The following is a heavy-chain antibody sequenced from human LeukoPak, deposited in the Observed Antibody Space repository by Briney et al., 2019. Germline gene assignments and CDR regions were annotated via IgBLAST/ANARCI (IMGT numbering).Heavy chain of an antibody. CDR1: GFTFSNAW. D-gene: IGHD2-21*02. V-gene: IGHV3-15*01. J-gene: IGHJ4*02. Sequence: PGGSLRLSCAASGFTFSNAWMSWVRQAPGKGLEWVGRIKSKTDGGTTDYAAPGKGRFTISRDDSKNTLYLQMNSLKTEDTAVYYCTTDNTAYYFDYWGQGTLVTVPS. CDR2: IKSKTDGGTT. CDR3: TTDNTAYYFDY.